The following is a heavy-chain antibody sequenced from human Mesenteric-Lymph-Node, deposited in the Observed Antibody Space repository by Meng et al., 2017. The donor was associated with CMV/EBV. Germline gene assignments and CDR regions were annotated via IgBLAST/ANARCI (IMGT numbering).Heavy chain of an antibody. D-gene: IGHD4-17*01. Sequence: PTCAVSGSSIRSSSYYWGWIRQPPGKGLEWIGSVYYSGTTFYNPSLKSRVTISVDTSKNHFSLKLSSVTAADTAVYYCARGGAYFDYWGQGTLVTVSS. J-gene: IGHJ4*02. V-gene: IGHV4-39*02. CDR3: ARGGAYFDY. CDR1: GSSIRSSSYY. CDR2: VYYSGTT.